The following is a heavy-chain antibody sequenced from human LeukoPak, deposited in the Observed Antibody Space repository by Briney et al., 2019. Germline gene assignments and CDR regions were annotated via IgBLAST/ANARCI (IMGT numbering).Heavy chain of an antibody. Sequence: GGSLRLSCAASGFTFSNAWMNWVRQAPGKGLEWVALISYDGTNKYYADSVKGRFTISRDNSKNMLYLQMNSLRAEDTAVYYCARDSDYYGSGSSRFDYWGQGTLVTVSS. CDR2: ISYDGTNK. CDR3: ARDSDYYGSGSSRFDY. CDR1: GFTFSNAW. V-gene: IGHV3-30-3*01. D-gene: IGHD3-10*01. J-gene: IGHJ4*02.